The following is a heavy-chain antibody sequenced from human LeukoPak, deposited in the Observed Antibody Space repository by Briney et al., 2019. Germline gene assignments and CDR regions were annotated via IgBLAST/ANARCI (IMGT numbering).Heavy chain of an antibody. CDR3: ARRTTVTNNDY. J-gene: IGHJ4*02. V-gene: IGHV3-21*01. CDR2: ISSSSYI. Sequence: GGSLRLSCAASGFTFSSYSMNWVRQAPGKGLEWVSSISSSSYIYYADSVKGRFTISRDNAKNSPYLQMNSLRAEDTAVYYCARRTTVTNNDYWGQGTLVTVSS. CDR1: GFTFSSYS. D-gene: IGHD4-17*01.